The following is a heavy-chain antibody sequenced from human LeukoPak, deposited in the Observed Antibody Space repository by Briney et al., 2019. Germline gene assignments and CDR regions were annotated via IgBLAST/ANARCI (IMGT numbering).Heavy chain of an antibody. CDR1: GFTFSNAY. D-gene: IGHD5-12*01. J-gene: IGHJ4*02. CDR2: IKSRTDGGTT. Sequence: GGSLRLSCAASGFTFSNAYMSWVRQAPGKGLEWVGRIKSRTDGGTTDYAAPVKGRFTISRDDSVNTLYLQMDSPKTEETAVYYCSPGLKWLRFAPFDYWGQGTLVTVSS. V-gene: IGHV3-15*01. CDR3: SPGLKWLRFAPFDY.